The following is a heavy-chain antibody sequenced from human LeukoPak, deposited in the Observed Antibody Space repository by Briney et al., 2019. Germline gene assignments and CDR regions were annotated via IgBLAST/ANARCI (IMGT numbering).Heavy chain of an antibody. CDR3: ARPQATIAAAGFDY. V-gene: IGHV3-21*01. CDR1: GFTFSSYS. D-gene: IGHD6-13*01. CDR2: ISSSSSYI. Sequence: GGSLRLSCAASGFTFSSYSMNWVRQAPGKGLKWVSSISSSSSYIYYADSVKGRFTISRDNAKNSLYLQMNSLRAEDTAVYYCARPQATIAAAGFDYWGQGTLVTVSS. J-gene: IGHJ4*02.